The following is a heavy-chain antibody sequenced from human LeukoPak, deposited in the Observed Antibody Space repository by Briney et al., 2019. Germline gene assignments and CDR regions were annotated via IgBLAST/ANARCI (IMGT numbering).Heavy chain of an antibody. V-gene: IGHV3-49*02. D-gene: IGHD6-19*01. CDR3: TRDHRIAVASFDY. J-gene: IGHJ4*02. CDR2: IRSKTYGGTT. Sequence: WIRQPPGKGLEWVGFIRSKTYGGTTEYAASVKGRFSISRDDSKSIAYLQMNSLKTEDTAVYYCTRDHRIAVASFDYWGQGTLVTVSS.